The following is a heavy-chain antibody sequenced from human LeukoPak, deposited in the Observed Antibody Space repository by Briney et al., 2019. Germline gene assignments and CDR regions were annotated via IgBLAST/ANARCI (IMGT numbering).Heavy chain of an antibody. CDR2: MNPNSGNT. D-gene: IGHD2-15*01. CDR1: GYTFTGYY. V-gene: IGHV1-8*02. Sequence: ASVKVSCKASGYTFTGYYMHWVRQAPGQGLEWMGWMNPNSGNTGYAQKFQGRVTMTRNTSISTAYMELSSLRSEDTAVYYCASGYCSGGSCLKDGWFDPWGQGTLVTVSS. CDR3: ASGYCSGGSCLKDGWFDP. J-gene: IGHJ5*02.